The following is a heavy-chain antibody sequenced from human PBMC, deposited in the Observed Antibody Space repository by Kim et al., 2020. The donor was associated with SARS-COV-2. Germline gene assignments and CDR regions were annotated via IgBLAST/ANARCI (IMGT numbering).Heavy chain of an antibody. J-gene: IGHJ5*02. CDR3: ARLVFSSGYYIWFDP. CDR1: GGSISSSSYY. Sequence: SETLSLTCTVSGGSISSSSYYWGWIRQPPGKGLECIGSIYYSGSTYYNPSLKSRVTISVDTSKNQFSLKLSSVTAADTAVYYCARLVFSSGYYIWFDPWG. V-gene: IGHV4-39*01. CDR2: IYYSGST. D-gene: IGHD3-22*01.